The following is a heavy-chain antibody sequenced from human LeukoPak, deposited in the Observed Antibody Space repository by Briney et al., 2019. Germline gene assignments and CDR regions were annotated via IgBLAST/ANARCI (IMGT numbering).Heavy chain of an antibody. CDR2: IYHSGST. D-gene: IGHD5-12*01. Sequence: SETLSLTCTVSGYSISSGYYWGWIRQPPGKGLGWIGSIYHSGSTYYNPSLKSRVTISVDTSKNQFSLKLSSVTAADTAVYYCARETSGYSGYDEAWYFDYWGQGTLVTVSS. CDR3: ARETSGYSGYDEAWYFDY. CDR1: GYSISSGYY. J-gene: IGHJ4*02. V-gene: IGHV4-38-2*02.